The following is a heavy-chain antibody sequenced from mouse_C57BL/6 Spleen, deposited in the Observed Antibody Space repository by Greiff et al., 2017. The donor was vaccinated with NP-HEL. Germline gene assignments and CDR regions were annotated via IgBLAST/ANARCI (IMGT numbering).Heavy chain of an antibody. CDR1: GFTFTDYY. CDR3: ARYEGSPAWFAY. Sequence: DVHLVESGGGLVQPGGSLSLSCAASGFTFTDYYMSWVRQPPGKALEWLGFIRNKANGYTTEYSASVKGRFTISRDNSQSNLYLQMNALRAEDSATYYCARYEGSPAWFAYWGQGTLVTVSA. J-gene: IGHJ3*01. D-gene: IGHD1-1*02. V-gene: IGHV7-3*01. CDR2: IRNKANGYTT.